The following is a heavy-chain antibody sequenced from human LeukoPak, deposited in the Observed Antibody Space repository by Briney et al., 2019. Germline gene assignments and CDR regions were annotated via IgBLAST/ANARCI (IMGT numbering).Heavy chain of an antibody. CDR2: IWYDGSNK. J-gene: IGHJ3*02. V-gene: IGHV3-33*01. CDR3: ARETLGDAFDI. D-gene: IGHD3-16*01. CDR1: GFTFSSYG. Sequence: GGSLRLSCAVSGFTFSSYGMHWVRQAPGKGLEWVAVIWYDGSNKYYADSVKGRFTISRDNSKNTLYLQMNSLRGEDTAVYYCARETLGDAFDIWGQGTMVTVSS.